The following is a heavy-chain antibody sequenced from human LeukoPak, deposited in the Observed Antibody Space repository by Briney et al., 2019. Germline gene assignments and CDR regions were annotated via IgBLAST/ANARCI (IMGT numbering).Heavy chain of an antibody. D-gene: IGHD7-27*01. V-gene: IGHV3-23*01. CDR1: GFTFSNYA. CDR2: ISGNGGST. J-gene: IGHJ4*02. Sequence: GGSLRLSCAASGFTFSNYAMSWVRQAPGKGLKRVSAISGNGGSTYYADSVKGRFTISRDNSKNTLYLQMNSLRAEDTAVYYCAKGRLGIDYWGQGTLVTVSS. CDR3: AKGRLGIDY.